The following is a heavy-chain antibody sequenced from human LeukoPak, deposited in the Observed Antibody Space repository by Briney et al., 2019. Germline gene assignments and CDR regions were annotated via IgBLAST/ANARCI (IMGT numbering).Heavy chain of an antibody. D-gene: IGHD2-2*01. J-gene: IGHJ4*02. V-gene: IGHV1-18*01. CDR2: ISAYNGDT. Sequence: GASVKVSCKASGYTFTSYGISWVRQAPGQGLEWMGWISAYNGDTDYAQKLQGRVTMTTDTSTSTAYVELRSLRSDDTAVYYCAREDCISTSCYLGVYWGQGTLVTVSS. CDR3: AREDCISTSCYLGVY. CDR1: GYTFTSYG.